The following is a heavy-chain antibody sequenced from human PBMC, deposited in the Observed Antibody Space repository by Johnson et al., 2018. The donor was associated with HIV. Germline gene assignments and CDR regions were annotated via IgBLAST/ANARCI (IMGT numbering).Heavy chain of an antibody. J-gene: IGHJ3*02. CDR1: GFFFSGSA. CDR3: SYAFDI. CDR2: IRSKANNYAT. Sequence: VHLVESGGGVVRPGGSLRLSCAASGFFFSGSAMHWVRQASGKGLEWVGRIRSKANNYATTYAASLKGRFTISRDDSKNTAYLQMNSLKTEDTAVYYCSYAFDIWGQGTMVTVSS. V-gene: IGHV3-73*01.